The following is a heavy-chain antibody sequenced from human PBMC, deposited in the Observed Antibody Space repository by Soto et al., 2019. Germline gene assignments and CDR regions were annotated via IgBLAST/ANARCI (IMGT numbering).Heavy chain of an antibody. Sequence: GGSLRLSRAASGFTFSSYAMSWVRQAPGKGLEWVSAISGSGGSTYYADSVKGRFTISRDNSKNTLYLQMNSLRAEDTAVYYCARALAAADAFDIWGQGTMVTVSS. CDR1: GFTFSSYA. D-gene: IGHD6-13*01. V-gene: IGHV3-23*01. J-gene: IGHJ3*02. CDR2: ISGSGGST. CDR3: ARALAAADAFDI.